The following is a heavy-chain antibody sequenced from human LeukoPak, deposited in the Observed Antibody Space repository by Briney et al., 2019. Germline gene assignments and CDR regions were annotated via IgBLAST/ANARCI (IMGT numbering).Heavy chain of an antibody. V-gene: IGHV4-61*02. CDR2: IYTSGST. CDR3: AGNYYDSSGYYPFDY. J-gene: IGHJ4*02. CDR1: GGSISSGSYY. Sequence: SETLSLTCTVSGGSISSGSYYWSWIRQPAGKGLEWIGRIYTSGSTNYNPSLKSRVTISVDTSKNQFSLKLSSVTAADAAVYYCAGNYYDSSGYYPFDYWGQGILVTVSS. D-gene: IGHD3-22*01.